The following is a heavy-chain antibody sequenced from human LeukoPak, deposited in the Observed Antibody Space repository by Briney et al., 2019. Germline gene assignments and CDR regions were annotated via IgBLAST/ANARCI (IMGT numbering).Heavy chain of an antibody. Sequence: GGSLRLSCAAPGFTFSSYGMHWVRQAPGKGLEWVAVIWYDGSNKYYADSVKGRFTISRDNSKNTLYLQMNSLRAEDTAVYYCARVGSGSYEVDYWGQGTLVTVSS. D-gene: IGHD3-10*01. CDR2: IWYDGSNK. J-gene: IGHJ4*02. V-gene: IGHV3-33*01. CDR1: GFTFSSYG. CDR3: ARVGSGSYEVDY.